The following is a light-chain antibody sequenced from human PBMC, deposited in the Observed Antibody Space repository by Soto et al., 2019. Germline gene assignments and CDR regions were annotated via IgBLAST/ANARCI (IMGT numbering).Light chain of an antibody. V-gene: IGKV3-20*01. CDR1: QSVSSSY. J-gene: IGKJ1*01. Sequence: EIVLAQSPGTLSLSPGERATLSCRASQSVSSSYLAWYQQKPGQAPRLLIYGASSRATGIPGRFSGSGSGTDFTLTISRLEPEDFAVYYCQQYGSSPLWTFGQGTKVDIK. CDR2: GAS. CDR3: QQYGSSPLWT.